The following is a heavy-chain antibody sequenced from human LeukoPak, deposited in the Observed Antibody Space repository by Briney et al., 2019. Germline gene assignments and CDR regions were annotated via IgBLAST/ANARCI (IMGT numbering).Heavy chain of an antibody. CDR2: IYYSGST. V-gene: IGHV4-39*01. J-gene: IGHJ4*02. D-gene: IGHD3-22*01. CDR3: TRGFYYDTSSYYYEGDY. Sequence: SETLSLTCTVSGASISRSDYFWGWIRQPPGKGLEWIGSIYYSGSTYYSPSLKGRVTISVDTSKSQFSLKLNSVTAADTAVYYCTRGFYYDTSSYYYEGDYWGQGTLVTVSS. CDR1: GASISRSDYF.